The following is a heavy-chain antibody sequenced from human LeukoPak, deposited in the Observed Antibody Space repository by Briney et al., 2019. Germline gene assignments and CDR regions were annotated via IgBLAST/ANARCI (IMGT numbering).Heavy chain of an antibody. Sequence: GGSLRLSCAASGFTFSDYYMSWIRQAPGRGLEWVSYISNSLGYTFYGDSVKGRFTISRDNAKRSLYLELDSLRAEDTAVYYCARVCGYYGSGNYYVDYWGQGTLVTVSS. CDR3: ARVCGYYGSGNYYVDY. CDR1: GFTFSDYY. J-gene: IGHJ4*02. D-gene: IGHD3-10*01. V-gene: IGHV3-11*05. CDR2: ISNSLGYT.